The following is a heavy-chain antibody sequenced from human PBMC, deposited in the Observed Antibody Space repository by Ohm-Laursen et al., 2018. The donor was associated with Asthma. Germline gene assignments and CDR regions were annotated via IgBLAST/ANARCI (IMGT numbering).Heavy chain of an antibody. D-gene: IGHD3-22*01. V-gene: IGHV3-15*01. CDR3: TPSAYDSSGYADY. J-gene: IGHJ4*02. CDR2: IKSKTDGGTT. Sequence: SLRLSCAASGFTFSNAWMSWVRQAPGKGLEWVGRIKSKTDGGTTDYAAPMKGRFTISRDDSKNTLYLQINSLKMEDTAVYYCTPSAYDSSGYADYWGQGTLVTVSS. CDR1: GFTFSNAW.